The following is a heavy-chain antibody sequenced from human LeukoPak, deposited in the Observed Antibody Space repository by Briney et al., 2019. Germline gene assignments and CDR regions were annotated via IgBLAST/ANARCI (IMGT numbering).Heavy chain of an antibody. J-gene: IGHJ4*02. CDR1: GFTFSSYA. CDR3: TGGLDY. CDR2: ISYDGSNK. Sequence: GGSLRLSCAASGFTFSSYAMHWVRQAPGKGLEWVAVISYDGSNKYYADSVKGRFTISRDNSKNTLYVQMNSLRAEDTAVYFCTGGLDYWGQGTLVTVSS. V-gene: IGHV3-30-3*01.